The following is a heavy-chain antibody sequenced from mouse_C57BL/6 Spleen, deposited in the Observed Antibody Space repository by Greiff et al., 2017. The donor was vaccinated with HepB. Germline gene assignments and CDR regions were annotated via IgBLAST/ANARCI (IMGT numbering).Heavy chain of an antibody. CDR1: GYTFTSYW. V-gene: IGHV1-69*01. Sequence: QVQLQQPGAELVMPGASVKLSCKASGYTFTSYWMHWVKQRPGQGLEWIGEIDPSDSYTNYNQKFKGKSTLTVDKSSSTAYMQLSSLTSEDSAVYYCARSRHLGWFAYWGQGTLVTVSA. D-gene: IGHD3-1*01. CDR2: IDPSDSYT. J-gene: IGHJ3*01. CDR3: ARSRHLGWFAY.